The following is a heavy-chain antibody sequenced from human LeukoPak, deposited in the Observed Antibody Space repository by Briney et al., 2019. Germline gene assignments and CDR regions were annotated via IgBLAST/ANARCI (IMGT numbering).Heavy chain of an antibody. Sequence: GSLRLSCAAPGFTFSSYAMSWVRQAPGKGLEWVSAISGSGGSTYYADSVKGRFTISRDNSKNTLYLQMNSLRAEDTAVYYCARESRGGYSGYDTPIFDYWGQGTLVTVSS. CDR2: ISGSGGST. CDR1: GFTFSSYA. J-gene: IGHJ4*02. D-gene: IGHD5-12*01. CDR3: ARESRGGYSGYDTPIFDY. V-gene: IGHV3-23*01.